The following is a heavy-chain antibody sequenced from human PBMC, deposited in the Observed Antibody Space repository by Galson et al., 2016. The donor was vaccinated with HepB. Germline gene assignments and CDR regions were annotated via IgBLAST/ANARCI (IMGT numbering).Heavy chain of an antibody. CDR3: AKAFVEWTYGMDV. D-gene: IGHD3-3*01. CDR2: IVGRTANR. J-gene: IGHJ6*02. Sequence: SLRLSCAASGFTFTNYAMTWVRQAPGKGLEGFSGIVGRTANRFYADSVKGRFTISRDNAKKMLYLQRNSLGAEDRAVYYCAKAFVEWTYGMDVWGQGTTVTVSS. V-gene: IGHV3-23*01. CDR1: GFTFTNYA.